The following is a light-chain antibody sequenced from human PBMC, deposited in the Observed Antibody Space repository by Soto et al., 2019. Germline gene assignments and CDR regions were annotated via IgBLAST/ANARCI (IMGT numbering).Light chain of an antibody. CDR1: QSLVYTDGNTY. Sequence: EVVVTQSPLSLPVTLGQPASISCRSTQSLVYTDGNTYLAWFHQRPGQAPRRLIYKVSNRDSGVTDRFSGSGSRSSFALKISRVEAEDVGIYYCMQGTHWPWTCGLGTKVDI. V-gene: IGKV2-30*01. CDR2: KVS. J-gene: IGKJ1*01. CDR3: MQGTHWPWT.